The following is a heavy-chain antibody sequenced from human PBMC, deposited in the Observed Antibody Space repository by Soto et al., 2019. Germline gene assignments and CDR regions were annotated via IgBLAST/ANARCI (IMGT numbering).Heavy chain of an antibody. CDR1: GFPFSDAW. CDR2: IKSKIDGGTT. Sequence: SGGSLRLSCAASGFPFSDAWINWVRQAPGKGLEWVGRIKSKIDGGTTDFAAPVKGRFAISRDDSRDMVYMEMYSLKTDDTAVYYCTTDSLFTGQLVRMDNWGHGTLVTVSS. J-gene: IGHJ4*01. V-gene: IGHV3-15*07. CDR3: TTDSLFTGQLVRMDN. D-gene: IGHD3-9*01.